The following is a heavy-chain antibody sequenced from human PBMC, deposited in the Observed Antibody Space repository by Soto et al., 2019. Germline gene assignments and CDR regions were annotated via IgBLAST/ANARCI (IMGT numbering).Heavy chain of an antibody. CDR3: ARGGTVATIWTARWTIWFDP. CDR2: IYYSGST. CDR1: GGSISSYY. D-gene: IGHD5-12*01. J-gene: IGHJ5*02. Sequence: SETLSLTCTVSGGSISSYYWSWIRQPPGKGLDWIGYIYYSGSTNYNPSLKSRVTISVDTSKNQFSLKLSSVTAADTAVYYCARGGTVATIWTARWTIWFDPWGQGTLVTVSS. V-gene: IGHV4-59*01.